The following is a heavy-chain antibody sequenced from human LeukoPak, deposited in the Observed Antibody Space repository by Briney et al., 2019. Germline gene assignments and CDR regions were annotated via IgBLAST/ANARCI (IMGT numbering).Heavy chain of an antibody. Sequence: GGSLRLSCAASGFTFSSYDMHWVRQAPGKGLEWVAVISYDGSNKYYADSVKGRFTISRDNSKNTLYLQMNSLRAEDTAVYYCAKDPYWGQGTLVTVSS. CDR2: ISYDGSNK. CDR1: GFTFSSYD. V-gene: IGHV3-30*18. J-gene: IGHJ4*02. CDR3: AKDPY.